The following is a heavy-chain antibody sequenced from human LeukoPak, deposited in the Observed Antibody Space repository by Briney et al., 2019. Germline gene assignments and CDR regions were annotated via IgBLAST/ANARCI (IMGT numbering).Heavy chain of an antibody. CDR3: AGDVGGSTDY. V-gene: IGHV4-59*01. D-gene: IGHD5-12*01. Sequence: SETLSLTCTVSGGSISSYYWSWLRQPPGKGLEWFGYIYYSGSTNYNPSLTNRVTISVHTSKNQFSLKLSSVTAADTAVYYCAGDVGGSTDYWGQGTLVTVSS. J-gene: IGHJ4*02. CDR1: GGSISSYY. CDR2: IYYSGST.